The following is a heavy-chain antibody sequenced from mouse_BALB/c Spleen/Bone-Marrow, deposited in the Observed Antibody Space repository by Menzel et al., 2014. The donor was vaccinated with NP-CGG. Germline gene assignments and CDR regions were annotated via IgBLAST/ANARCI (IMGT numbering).Heavy chain of an antibody. Sequence: EVPRVESGPELEKPGASVKISCKASGYSFTGYNMNWVKQSNGKSLEWIGNIDPYYGGTDYNQKFKGKATLTVDKSSSTAYMQLKSLTPEDSAVYYCARVGDNRHFDVWGAGTTVTVSS. CDR1: GYSFTGYN. CDR3: ARVGDNRHFDV. CDR2: IDPYYGGT. D-gene: IGHD3-3*01. J-gene: IGHJ1*01. V-gene: IGHV1-39*01.